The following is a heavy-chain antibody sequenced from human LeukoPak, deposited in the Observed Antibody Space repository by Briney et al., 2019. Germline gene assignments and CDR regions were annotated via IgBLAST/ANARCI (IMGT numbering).Heavy chain of an antibody. J-gene: IGHJ4*02. CDR3: AREVFNDFWSWFDY. V-gene: IGHV3-30*04. CDR1: GFTFSSYA. Sequence: GGSLRLSCAASGFTFSSYAMHWVRQAPGKGLEWVAVISYDGSNKYYADSVKGRFTISRDNSKNTLYLQMNSLRAEDTAVYYCAREVFNDFWSWFDYWGQGTLVTVSS. CDR2: ISYDGSNK. D-gene: IGHD3-3*01.